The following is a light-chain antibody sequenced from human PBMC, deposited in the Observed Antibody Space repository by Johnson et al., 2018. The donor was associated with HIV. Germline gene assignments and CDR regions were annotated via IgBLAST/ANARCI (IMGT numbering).Light chain of an antibody. J-gene: IGLJ1*01. CDR1: SSNIGAGYD. CDR3: QSYDNALSGSKV. CDR2: GND. Sequence: QSVLTQPPSVSAAPGQKVTISCSGRSSNIGAGYDVHWYQQFPGTAPKLLIYGNDNRPSGVPERFSGSKSGTSASLAITGLQAGDEADYYCQSYDNALSGSKVFVTGTEVTVL. V-gene: IGLV1-40*01.